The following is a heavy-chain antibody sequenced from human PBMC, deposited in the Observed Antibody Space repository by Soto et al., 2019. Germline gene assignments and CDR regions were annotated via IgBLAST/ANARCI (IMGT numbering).Heavy chain of an antibody. Sequence: VGSLRLSCVASGFSLVNYPVNWVRQTPGKGLEWISYSSPRGDTFYYADSVEGRFTISRDNARNSLSLHMSSLRDEDSALYYCAKGPHTNVGWPYYFESCGQGVPVTVSS. CDR1: GFSLVNYP. J-gene: IGHJ4*02. D-gene: IGHD6-19*01. CDR2: SSPRGDTF. CDR3: AKGPHTNVGWPYYFES. V-gene: IGHV3-48*02.